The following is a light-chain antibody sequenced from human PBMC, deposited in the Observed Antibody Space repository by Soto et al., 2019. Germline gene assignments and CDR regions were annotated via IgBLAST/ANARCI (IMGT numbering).Light chain of an antibody. CDR3: QQRDNRPYT. V-gene: IGKV3-11*01. CDR1: QSVSTY. CDR2: HAS. J-gene: IGKJ2*01. Sequence: EIVLTQSPVNLSLSPGERATLSCRASQSVSTYVAWYQQKPGQAPRLVLYHASNRATGIPARFSGSGSETDFTLTISSLEPEDFAVYYCQQRDNRPYTFGQGTRLEI.